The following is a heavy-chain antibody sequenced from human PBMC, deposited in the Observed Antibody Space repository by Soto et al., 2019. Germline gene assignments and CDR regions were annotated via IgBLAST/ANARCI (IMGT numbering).Heavy chain of an antibody. D-gene: IGHD3-3*01. CDR3: ARDLDFWSQYFQH. CDR1: GYTFTSYG. CDR2: ISAYNGNT. J-gene: IGHJ1*01. V-gene: IGHV1-18*01. Sequence: ASVKVSCKASGYTFTSYGISWVRQAPGQGLEWMGWISAYNGNTNYAQQLQGRVTMTTDSSTSTAYMELRSLRFDVTAVYYCARDLDFWSQYFQHWGQGTLVTVSS.